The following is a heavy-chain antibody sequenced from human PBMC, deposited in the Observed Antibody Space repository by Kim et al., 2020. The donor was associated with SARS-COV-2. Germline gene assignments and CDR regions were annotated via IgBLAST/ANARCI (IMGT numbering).Heavy chain of an antibody. CDR3: ARPPYGGNSFDY. Sequence: NSSPSFQGHVTISADNSISTAYLQWSSLKASDTAMYYCARPPYGGNSFDYWGQGTLVTVSS. D-gene: IGHD4-17*01. V-gene: IGHV5-10-1*01. J-gene: IGHJ4*02.